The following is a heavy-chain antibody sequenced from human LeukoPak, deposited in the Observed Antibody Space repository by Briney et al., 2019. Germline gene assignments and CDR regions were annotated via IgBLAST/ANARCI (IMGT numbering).Heavy chain of an antibody. D-gene: IGHD3-3*01. CDR2: IIPIFGTA. CDR3: ARGGSITSVKLRFNWFDP. CDR1: GGTFSSYA. Sequence: SVKVSCKASGGTFSSYAISWVRQAPGQGLEWMGRIIPIFGTANYAQKSQGRVTITTDESTSTAYMELSSLRSEDTAVYYCARGGSITSVKLRFNWFDPWGQGTLVTVSS. J-gene: IGHJ5*02. V-gene: IGHV1-69*05.